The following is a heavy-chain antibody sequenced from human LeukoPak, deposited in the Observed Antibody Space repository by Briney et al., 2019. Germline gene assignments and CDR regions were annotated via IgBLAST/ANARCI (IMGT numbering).Heavy chain of an antibody. CDR2: IKQDGSEK. V-gene: IGHV3-7*01. J-gene: IGHJ4*02. D-gene: IGHD1-26*01. CDR1: GFTFSSYW. Sequence: GGSLRLSCAASGFTFSSYWMSWVRQAPGKGLEGVANIKQDGSEKDYVDSVKGRFTISIDNAKNSLYLQMHRMRAEDTAVYYCARGSYRRPTDYWGQGPLVTVSS. CDR3: ARGSYRRPTDY.